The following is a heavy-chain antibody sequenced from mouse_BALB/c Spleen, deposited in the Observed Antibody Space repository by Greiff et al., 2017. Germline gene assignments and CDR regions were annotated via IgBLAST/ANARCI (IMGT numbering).Heavy chain of an antibody. J-gene: IGHJ3*01. V-gene: IGHV3-6*02. CDR3: ARGKDGFAY. CDR1: GYSITSGYY. Sequence: VQLQQSGPGLVKPSQSLSLTCSVTGYSITSGYYWNWIRQFPGNKLEWMGYISYDGSNNYNPSLKNRISITRDTPKNQFFLKLNSVTTEDTATYYCARGKDGFAYWGQGTLVTVSA. CDR2: ISYDGSN.